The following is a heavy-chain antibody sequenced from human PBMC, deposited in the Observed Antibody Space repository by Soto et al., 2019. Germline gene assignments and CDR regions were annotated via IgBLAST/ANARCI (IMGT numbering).Heavy chain of an antibody. CDR1: GFRFSSFG. J-gene: IGHJ4*02. D-gene: IGHD2-15*01. CDR2: VAYDGSKQ. Sequence: GGSLRLSCAASGFRFSSFGMHWVRQAPGKGLEWVAVVAYDGSKQYYADSVKGRFTISRDSSKNMVYLQMDSLTAEDTAVYYCARYCSGGSCYGGGLDYWGQGTLVTVSS. V-gene: IGHV3-33*01. CDR3: ARYCSGGSCYGGGLDY.